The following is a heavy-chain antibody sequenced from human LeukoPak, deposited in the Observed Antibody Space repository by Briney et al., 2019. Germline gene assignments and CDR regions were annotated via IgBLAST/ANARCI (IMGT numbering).Heavy chain of an antibody. CDR3: ARQGSSGLWHYYYMDV. CDR2: IYYSGST. Sequence: SETLSLTCTVSGGSISSSSYYWGWIRQPPGKGLEWIGSIYYSGSTYYNPSLKSRVTISVDTSKNQFSLKLSSVTAADTAVYHCARQGSSGLWHYYYMDVWGKGTTVTVSS. V-gene: IGHV4-39*01. D-gene: IGHD6-19*01. CDR1: GGSISSSSYY. J-gene: IGHJ6*03.